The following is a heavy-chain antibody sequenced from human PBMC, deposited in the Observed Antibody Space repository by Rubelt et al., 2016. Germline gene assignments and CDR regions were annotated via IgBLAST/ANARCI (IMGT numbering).Heavy chain of an antibody. CDR2: IYHSGST. D-gene: IGHD4-17*01. V-gene: IGHV4-59*08. CDR1: GGSISSYY. Sequence: QVQLQESGPGLVKPSETLSLTCTVSGGSISSYYWSWIRQPPGKGLEWIGEIYHSGSTNYNPSLKSRFTISVDKSKNQFSLKLSSVTAADTAVYYCARHHYGDYYYFDYWGQGTLVTVSS. CDR3: ARHHYGDYYYFDY. J-gene: IGHJ4*02.